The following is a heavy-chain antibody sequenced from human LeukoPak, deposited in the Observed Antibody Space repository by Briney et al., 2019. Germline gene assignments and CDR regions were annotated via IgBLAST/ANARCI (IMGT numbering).Heavy chain of an antibody. V-gene: IGHV3-53*01. CDR3: TRDLSRGLMVYALGY. J-gene: IGHJ4*02. Sequence: PGGSLRLSCAASGFTVSSNYMSWVRQAPGKGLEWVSVIYSGGSTYYADSVKGRFTISRDNSKNTLYLQMNSLRAEDTAVYYCTRDLSRGLMVYALGYWGQGTLVTVSS. D-gene: IGHD2-8*01. CDR1: GFTVSSNY. CDR2: IYSGGST.